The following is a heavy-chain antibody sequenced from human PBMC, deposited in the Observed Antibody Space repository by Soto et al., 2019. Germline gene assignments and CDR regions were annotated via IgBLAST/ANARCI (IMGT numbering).Heavy chain of an antibody. J-gene: IGHJ6*03. CDR3: AIHLPNYYYYYMDV. CDR2: VYSSGST. Sequence: SETLSLTCTVSGGSITNNYWSWIRQFPGKGLEWIGYVYSSGSTKHNPSLKSRVTISVDTAKNQFSLKLSSVTAADTAIYYCAIHLPNYYYYYMDVWGKGTTVTVSS. V-gene: IGHV4-59*08. CDR1: GGSITNNY. D-gene: IGHD2-8*01.